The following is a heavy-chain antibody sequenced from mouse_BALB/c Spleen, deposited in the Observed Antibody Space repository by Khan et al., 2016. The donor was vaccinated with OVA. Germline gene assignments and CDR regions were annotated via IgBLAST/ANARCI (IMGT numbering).Heavy chain of an antibody. CDR2: ISPGSGDT. J-gene: IGHJ3*01. Sequence: VQLQESGAELARPGASVKLSCKASGYTFTDYYINWVKQRTGQGLEWIGEISPGSGDTYYNERFKGKATLTADKSSSTAYMQLSSLTSEACAVYFCARRNYFGSTFAYWGQGTLVTVSA. CDR3: ARRNYFGSTFAY. V-gene: IGHV1-77*01. CDR1: GYTFTDYY. D-gene: IGHD1-2*01.